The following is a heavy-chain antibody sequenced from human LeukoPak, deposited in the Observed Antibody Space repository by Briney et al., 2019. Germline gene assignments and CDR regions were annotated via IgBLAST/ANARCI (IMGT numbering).Heavy chain of an antibody. Sequence: SETLSLTCTVSGGSISSSSYYWGWIRQPPGKGLEWIGSIYYSGSTYYNPSLKSRVTISVDTSKNQFSLKLSSVTAADTAVYYCARQRSGRTVVVLGWFDPWGQGTLVTVSS. V-gene: IGHV4-39*01. CDR1: GGSISSSSYY. CDR3: ARQRSGRTVVVLGWFDP. J-gene: IGHJ5*02. CDR2: IYYSGST. D-gene: IGHD2-15*01.